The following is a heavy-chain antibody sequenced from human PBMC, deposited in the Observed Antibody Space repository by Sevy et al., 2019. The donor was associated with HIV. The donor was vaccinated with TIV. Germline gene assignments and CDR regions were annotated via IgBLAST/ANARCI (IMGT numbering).Heavy chain of an antibody. D-gene: IGHD3-16*01. V-gene: IGHV3-23*01. CDR1: GLTLITTG. Sequence: GGSLRLSCGASGLTLITTGMSWVRQAPGKGLEWVAGVTSDGTTYYADSVRDRFTVSRDNSKNTLYLQLNSLRADDTAVFYCAGGDTTMITDLDYWGQGTLVTVSS. J-gene: IGHJ4*02. CDR2: VTSDGTT. CDR3: AGGDTTMITDLDY.